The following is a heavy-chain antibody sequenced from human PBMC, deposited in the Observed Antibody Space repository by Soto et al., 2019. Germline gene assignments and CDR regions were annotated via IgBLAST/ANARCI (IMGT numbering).Heavy chain of an antibody. Sequence: EVQLLESGGGLVQPGGSLRLSCAASTLTFSKYAMNWVRQAPGKGLEWVSAISGRGSSTYYADSVKGRFTISRDNSNNTLYLQMNNLRAEDTAIYYCAKTVYRDEDGYNSFDYWGQGTLVTVSS. J-gene: IGHJ4*02. CDR3: AKTVYRDEDGYNSFDY. CDR1: TLTFSKYA. V-gene: IGHV3-23*01. CDR2: ISGRGSST. D-gene: IGHD1-1*01.